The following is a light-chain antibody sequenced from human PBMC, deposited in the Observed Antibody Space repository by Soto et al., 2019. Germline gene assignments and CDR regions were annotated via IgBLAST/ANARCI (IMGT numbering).Light chain of an antibody. Sequence: QSALTQPRSVSGSPGQSVAISCTATRSDVGGFDFVSWYQQHPGKAPTLVIYDVSKRPSGVPDRFSGSRSGATASLTISGLQAEDEADYYFCLYTASYSVFGGGTKVTVL. J-gene: IGLJ3*02. CDR2: DVS. V-gene: IGLV2-11*01. CDR3: CLYTASYSV. CDR1: RSDVGGFDF.